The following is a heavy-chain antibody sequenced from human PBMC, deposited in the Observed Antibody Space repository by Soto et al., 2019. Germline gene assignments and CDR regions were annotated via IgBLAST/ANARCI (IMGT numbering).Heavy chain of an antibody. D-gene: IGHD2-2*01. V-gene: IGHV1-2*02. CDR2: INPISGGT. Sequence: QVQLVQSGAEVKKPGASVKVSCQASGYTFTDDYLHWVRQAPGQGLEWMGWINPISGGTNFAQKFQVRVSMTRDTSISTAYMELSSLRSDDTAVYYCGRVFSRKGEGAAMAIDCWGQGTLVTVSS. CDR1: GYTFTDDY. CDR3: GRVFSRKGEGAAMAIDC. J-gene: IGHJ4*02.